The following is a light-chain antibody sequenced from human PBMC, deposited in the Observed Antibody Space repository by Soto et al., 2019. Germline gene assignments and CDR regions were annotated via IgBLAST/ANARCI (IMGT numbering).Light chain of an antibody. Sequence: EIVLTHSPGTLSLSPGERATLSCRASQSVTSSYLAWYQQKPGQAPRLLIYGASSRATGIPDRFSGGGSGTDFTLTISRLEPADFAVYFCQHQGTFGQGTKVDIK. J-gene: IGKJ1*01. V-gene: IGKV3-20*01. CDR1: QSVTSSY. CDR3: QHQGT. CDR2: GAS.